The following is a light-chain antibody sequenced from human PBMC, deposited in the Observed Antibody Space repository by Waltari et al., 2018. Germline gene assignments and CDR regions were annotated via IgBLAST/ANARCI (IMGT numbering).Light chain of an antibody. CDR3: QQYNNWPYT. J-gene: IGKJ2*01. CDR2: GAS. CDR1: QSVSSN. Sequence: EIVMTQSPATLSVSPGERATLSCRASQSVSSNLAWYQQKPAQAPRLLIYGASTRATGIPARFSAGGSGTEFTLTISSLQSEDFAVYYCQQYNNWPYTFGQGTKLENK. V-gene: IGKV3-15*01.